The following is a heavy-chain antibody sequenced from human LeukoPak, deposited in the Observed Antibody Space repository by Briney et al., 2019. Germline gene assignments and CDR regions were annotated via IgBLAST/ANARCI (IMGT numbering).Heavy chain of an antibody. CDR1: GFTFSSYA. J-gene: IGHJ4*02. V-gene: IGHV3-23*01. D-gene: IGHD6-19*01. Sequence: PRRSLRLSCAASGFTFSSYAMSWVRPAPGQGLEWVSAISDSGGNTYYADSVKGRFTISRDNSKNTLYLQMNSLRAEDTAVYYCPKQDIRSSAWYDWGQGTLVTVSS. CDR2: ISDSGGNT. CDR3: PKQDIRSSAWYD.